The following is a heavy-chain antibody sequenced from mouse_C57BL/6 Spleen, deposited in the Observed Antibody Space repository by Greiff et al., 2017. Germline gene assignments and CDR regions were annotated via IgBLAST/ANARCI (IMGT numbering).Heavy chain of an antibody. CDR1: GYTFTDSY. Sequence: QVHVKQSGAELVRPGASVKLSCKASGYTFTDSYINWVKQRPGQGLEWIARIYPGSGNTYYNEKFKGKATLTAEKSSSTAYMQLSSLTSEDSAVYFCAKEGNYWYFDVWGTGTTVTVSS. D-gene: IGHD2-1*01. CDR2: IYPGSGNT. J-gene: IGHJ1*03. V-gene: IGHV1-76*01. CDR3: AKEGNYWYFDV.